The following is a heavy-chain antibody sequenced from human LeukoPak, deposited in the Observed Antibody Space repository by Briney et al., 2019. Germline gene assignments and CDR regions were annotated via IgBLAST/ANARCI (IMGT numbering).Heavy chain of an antibody. CDR1: GGSSSGYY. D-gene: IGHD6-13*01. V-gene: IGHV4-34*01. CDR3: ARGLYSSSWYVFDAFDY. Sequence: PSETLSLTCAVYGGSSSGYYWSWIRQPPGKGLEWIGEINHSGSTNYNPSLKSRVTISVDTSKNQFSLKLSSVTAADTAVYYCARGLYSSSWYVFDAFDYWGQGTLVTVSS. J-gene: IGHJ4*02. CDR2: INHSGST.